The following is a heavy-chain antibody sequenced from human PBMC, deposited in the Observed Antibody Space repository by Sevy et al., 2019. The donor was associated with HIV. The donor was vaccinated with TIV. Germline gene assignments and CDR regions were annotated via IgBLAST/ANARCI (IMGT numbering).Heavy chain of an antibody. CDR3: ARESGTYYDTSCYPYLFEAGFDY. J-gene: IGHJ4*02. Sequence: GGSLRLSCVASGFPFNYYAMNWVRQAPGKGLEWILYINSDSDTMYYGDSVKGRFTISRDNAKNSVYLQMNSLRDEDTAVYYCARESGTYYDTSCYPYLFEAGFDYWGQGTLVTVSS. CDR1: GFPFNYYA. V-gene: IGHV3-48*02. D-gene: IGHD3-22*01. CDR2: INSDSDTM.